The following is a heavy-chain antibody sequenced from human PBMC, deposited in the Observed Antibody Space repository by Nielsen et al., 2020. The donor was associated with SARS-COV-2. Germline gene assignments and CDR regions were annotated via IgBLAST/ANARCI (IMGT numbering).Heavy chain of an antibody. CDR3: ARDGGYGSGSYYNSYYGMDV. J-gene: IGHJ6*02. CDR1: GGSISSYY. V-gene: IGHV4-59*13. Sequence: SETLSPTCTVSGGSISSYYWSWIRQPPGKGLEWIGYIYYSGSTNYNPSLKSRVTISVDTSKNQFSLKLSSVTAADTAVYYCARDGGYGSGSYYNSYYGMDVWGQGTTVTVSS. D-gene: IGHD3-10*01. CDR2: IYYSGST.